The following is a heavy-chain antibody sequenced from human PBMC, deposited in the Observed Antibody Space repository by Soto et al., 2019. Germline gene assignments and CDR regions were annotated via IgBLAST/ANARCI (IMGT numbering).Heavy chain of an antibody. V-gene: IGHV4-59*01. CDR3: ARTRTVTTWEAFDI. J-gene: IGHJ3*02. CDR2: MYYSGST. D-gene: IGHD4-17*01. Sequence: PSVTLSLTCTVSGGSISSYYWSWIRQPPGKALEWIGYMYYSGSTNYNPSLKSRVTISVDTSKNQFSLKLSSVTAADTAVYYCARTRTVTTWEAFDIWGQGTMVTVSS. CDR1: GGSISSYY.